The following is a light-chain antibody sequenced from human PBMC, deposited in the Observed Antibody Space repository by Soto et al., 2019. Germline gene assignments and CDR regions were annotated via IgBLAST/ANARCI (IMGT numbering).Light chain of an antibody. CDR3: QSYDSSLSGVV. V-gene: IGLV1-40*01. J-gene: IGLJ2*01. Sequence: QSVLTQPPSVSGAPGQRVTISCTGSSSNIGAGYDVHWYQQLPGTAPKLLXYGNSNRXSGVPXXFSGSKSGTSASLAITGXXXXXXXXYYCQSYDSSLSGVVFGGGTKLTVL. CDR2: GNS. CDR1: SSNIGAGYD.